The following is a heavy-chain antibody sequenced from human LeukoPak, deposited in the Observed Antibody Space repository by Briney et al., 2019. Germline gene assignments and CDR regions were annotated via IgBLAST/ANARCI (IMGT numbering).Heavy chain of an antibody. CDR2: ISGSGGST. V-gene: IGHV3-23*01. J-gene: IGHJ4*02. CDR3: AKVPRGYSSAYYFDY. D-gene: IGHD6-19*01. Sequence: PGGSLRLSCAASGFTCSSYAMSWVRQAPGKGLEWVSAISGSGGSTYYADSVKGRFTISRDNSKNTLYLQMNSLRAEDTAVYYCAKVPRGYSSAYYFDYWGQGTLVTVSS. CDR1: GFTCSSYA.